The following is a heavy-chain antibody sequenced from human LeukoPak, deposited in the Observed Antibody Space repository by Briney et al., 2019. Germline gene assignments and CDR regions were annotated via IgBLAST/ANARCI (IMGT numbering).Heavy chain of an antibody. CDR1: GGSFSGYY. Sequence: PSETLSLTCAVYGGSFSGYYWSWIRQPPGKGLEWIGEINHSGSTNYNPSLKSRVTISVDTSKNQFSLKLSSVTAADTAVYYCARGVGATLPFDYWGQGTLVTVSS. J-gene: IGHJ4*02. D-gene: IGHD1-26*01. V-gene: IGHV4-34*01. CDR3: ARGVGATLPFDY. CDR2: INHSGST.